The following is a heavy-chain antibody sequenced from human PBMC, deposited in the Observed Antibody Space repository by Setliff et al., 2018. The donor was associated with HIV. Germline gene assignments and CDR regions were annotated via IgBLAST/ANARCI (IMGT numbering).Heavy chain of an antibody. V-gene: IGHV4-4*08. CDR1: SESIVSYY. CDR2: IHTSGRT. Sequence: SETLSLTCAVSSESIVSYYWNWIRQPPGRGLEWIGYIHTSGRTKYNPSLKSRRTILVDTSKKQFYLRLTSVTAADTAVYYCSRAAYDAVDWLDPWGQGTLVTVSS. D-gene: IGHD1-1*01. J-gene: IGHJ5*02. CDR3: SRAAYDAVDWLDP.